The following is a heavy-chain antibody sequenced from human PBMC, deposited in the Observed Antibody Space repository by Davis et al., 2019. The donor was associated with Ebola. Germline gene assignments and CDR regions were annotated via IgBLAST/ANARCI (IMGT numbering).Heavy chain of an antibody. Sequence: AASVKVSCKASGYTFTNYYMHWVRQAPGQGLEWMGMIKPNDGRTIYAQKFQGRVTVTRDTSTTTVYMDLSSLRSEDTALYYCTTPGGQDSGYDVVDIWGQGTMVTVSS. J-gene: IGHJ3*02. CDR3: TTPGGQDSGYDVVDI. CDR1: GYTFTNYY. CDR2: IKPNDGRT. D-gene: IGHD5-12*01. V-gene: IGHV1-46*03.